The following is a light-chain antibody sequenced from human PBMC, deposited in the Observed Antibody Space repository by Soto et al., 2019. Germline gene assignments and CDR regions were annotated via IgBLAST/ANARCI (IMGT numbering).Light chain of an antibody. CDR3: QQYNNWPPWT. CDR1: QSVSSY. Sequence: EIVLTQSPATLSLSPGERATLSCSASQSVSSYLAWYQQKPGQAPRLLMYEASNRATGIPARFSGGGSGTDFTLTISSLQSEDFALYYCQQYNNWPPWTFGQGTKV. CDR2: EAS. J-gene: IGKJ1*01. V-gene: IGKV3-11*01.